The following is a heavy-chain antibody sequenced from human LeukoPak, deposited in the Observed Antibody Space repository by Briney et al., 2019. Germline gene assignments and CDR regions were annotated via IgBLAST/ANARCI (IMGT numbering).Heavy chain of an antibody. D-gene: IGHD6-13*01. V-gene: IGHV3-53*01. Sequence: PGGSLRLSCAASGFTVSSIYMNWVRQAPGKGLEWVSVIYSSGTTYYSDSVKGRFTISRYNSKNTLYLQMNSLRAEDTAVYYCARASSIGAAGLFDYWGQGTLVTVSS. J-gene: IGHJ4*02. CDR3: ARASSIGAAGLFDY. CDR1: GFTVSSIY. CDR2: IYSSGTT.